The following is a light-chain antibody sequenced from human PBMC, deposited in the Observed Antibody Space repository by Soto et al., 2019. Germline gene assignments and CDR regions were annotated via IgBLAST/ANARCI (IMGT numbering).Light chain of an antibody. CDR1: NRDIGAYNL. J-gene: IGLJ3*02. V-gene: IGLV2-14*01. Sequence: QSALTQPASVSGSLGQSITISCTGSNRDIGAYNLFSWYQQYPDTAPKLIIYEVRNRPSGVSYRFTGSRSGNTASLTISALQADDESTFYCSSYTTTSTLLFGGGTKLTVL. CDR3: SSYTTTSTLL. CDR2: EVR.